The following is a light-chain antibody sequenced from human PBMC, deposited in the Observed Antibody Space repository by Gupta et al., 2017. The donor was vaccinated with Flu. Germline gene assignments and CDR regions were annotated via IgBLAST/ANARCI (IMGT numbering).Light chain of an antibody. CDR1: SSDVGGYNY. CDR2: DVS. Sequence: PRSVSGSPGQSVTISCTGTSSDVGGYNYVSWYQQHPGKAPKLMIYDVSKRPSGVPDRFSGSKSGNTASLTISGLQAEDEADYYCCSYAGSYVVFGGGTKLTAL. V-gene: IGLV2-11*01. J-gene: IGLJ2*01. CDR3: CSYAGSYVV.